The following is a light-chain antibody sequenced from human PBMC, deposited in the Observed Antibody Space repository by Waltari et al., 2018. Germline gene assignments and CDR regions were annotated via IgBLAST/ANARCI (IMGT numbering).Light chain of an antibody. V-gene: IGLV8-61*01. J-gene: IGLJ3*02. CDR2: KAN. Sequence: QTVVTQEPSLSVSPGGTVTLTCALSSGSLSTPSSPPWDQQTPGQAPRTLVYKANARSSGVPDRFSGSILGNTAALTITGAQADDESDYYCALYMGSGIWVFGGGTRLTVL. CDR3: ALYMGSGIWV. CDR1: SGSLSTPSS.